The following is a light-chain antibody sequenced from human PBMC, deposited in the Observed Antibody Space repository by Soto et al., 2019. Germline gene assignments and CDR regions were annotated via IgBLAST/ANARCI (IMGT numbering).Light chain of an antibody. CDR3: QQYYNWPPLYT. CDR2: GAS. J-gene: IGKJ2*01. Sequence: EIVLTQSPATLSVSPGERATLSCRASQNIATTLAWYQQKPGQAPRFLIYGASTRATGIPARFSGSGSGTEFTLTISSLQSEDFAVYYCQQYYNWPPLYTFGQGTKLEMK. CDR1: QNIATT. V-gene: IGKV3D-15*01.